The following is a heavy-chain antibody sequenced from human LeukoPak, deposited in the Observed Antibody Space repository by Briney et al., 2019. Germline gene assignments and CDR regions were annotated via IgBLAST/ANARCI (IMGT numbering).Heavy chain of an antibody. CDR1: GFTFSSYS. J-gene: IGHJ5*02. Sequence: GGSLRLSCAASGFTFSSYSMNWVRQAPGKGLEWVANIKQDGSEKYYVDSVKGRFTISRDNAKNSLYLQMNSLRAEDTAVYYCARPIRYSSSWYEDWFDPWGQGTLVTVSS. D-gene: IGHD6-13*01. CDR3: ARPIRYSSSWYEDWFDP. V-gene: IGHV3-7*01. CDR2: IKQDGSEK.